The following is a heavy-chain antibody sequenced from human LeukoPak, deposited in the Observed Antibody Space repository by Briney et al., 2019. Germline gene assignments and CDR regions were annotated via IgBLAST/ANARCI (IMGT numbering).Heavy chain of an antibody. CDR1: GFTFSSYA. V-gene: IGHV3-30*04. CDR3: ARVVLRLYSYGTFDY. Sequence: GGSLRLSCAASGFTFSSYAMHWVRQAPGKGLEWVAVISYDGSNKYYADSVKGRFTISRDNSKNTLYLQMNSQRAEDTAVYYCARVVLRLYSYGTFDYGGQGTLVTVPS. D-gene: IGHD5-18*01. CDR2: ISYDGSNK. J-gene: IGHJ4*02.